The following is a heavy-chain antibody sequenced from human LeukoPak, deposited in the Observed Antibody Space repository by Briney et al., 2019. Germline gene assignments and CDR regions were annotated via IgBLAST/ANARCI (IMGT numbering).Heavy chain of an antibody. Sequence: SGPALVKPTQTLTLTCTFSGFSLSTSGMRVSWIRQPPGKALEWLARIDWDDDKFCSTSLKTRLTISKDTSKNQVVLTMTNMDPVDTATYYCARGQKLRAFDYWGQGTLVTVSS. CDR2: IDWDDDK. D-gene: IGHD3-10*01. J-gene: IGHJ4*02. V-gene: IGHV2-70*04. CDR3: ARGQKLRAFDY. CDR1: GFSLSTSGMR.